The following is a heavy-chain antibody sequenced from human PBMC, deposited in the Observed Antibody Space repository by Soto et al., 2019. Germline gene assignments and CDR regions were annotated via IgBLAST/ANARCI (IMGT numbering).Heavy chain of an antibody. V-gene: IGHV1-18*01. CDR1: GYTFTSYG. J-gene: IGHJ6*02. CDR3: ARDPPKRGERYCSGGSCYSPYYYYYGMDV. Sequence: APVKVSCKASGYTFTSYGISWVRQAPGQGLEWMGWISAYNGNTNYAQKLQGRVTMTTDTSTSTAYMELRSLRSDDTAVHYCARDPPKRGERYCSGGSCYSPYYYYYGMDVWGQGTTVTVSS. CDR2: ISAYNGNT. D-gene: IGHD2-15*01.